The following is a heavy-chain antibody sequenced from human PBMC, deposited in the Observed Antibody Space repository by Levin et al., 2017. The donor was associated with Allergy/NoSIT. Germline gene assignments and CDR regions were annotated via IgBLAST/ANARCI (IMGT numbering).Heavy chain of an antibody. CDR1: GFTFTDYY. V-gene: IGHV1-2*02. CDR3: ARDLEYNWNPSVDENWFDP. Sequence: EASVKVSCKASGFTFTDYYMHWVRQAPGQGLEWMGWINPNSGGTNYAQNFQGRVTMTRDTSISTLYMELSRLTSDDTAVYYCARDLEYNWNPSVDENWFDPWGQGTLVTVSS. J-gene: IGHJ5*02. CDR2: INPNSGGT. D-gene: IGHD1-1*01.